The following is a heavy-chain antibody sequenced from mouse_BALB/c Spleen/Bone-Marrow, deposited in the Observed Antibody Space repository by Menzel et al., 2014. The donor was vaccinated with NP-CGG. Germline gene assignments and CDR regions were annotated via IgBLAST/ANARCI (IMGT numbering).Heavy chain of an antibody. D-gene: IGHD2-3*01. J-gene: IGHJ2*01. CDR1: GISITTGNYR. CDR3: ARYDGYYFDY. CDR2: MYYSGTI. Sequence: EVKLVESGPGLVKPSQTVSLTCTVTGISITTGNYRWSWIRQFPGNKLEWIGYMYYSGTITYNPSLTSRTTITRDTSKNQFFLEMNSLTAEDTATYYCARYDGYYFDYWGQGTTLTVSS. V-gene: IGHV3-5*02.